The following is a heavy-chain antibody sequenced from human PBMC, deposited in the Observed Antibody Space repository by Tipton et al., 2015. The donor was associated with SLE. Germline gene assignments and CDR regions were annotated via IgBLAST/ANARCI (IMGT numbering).Heavy chain of an antibody. V-gene: IGHV4-34*01. Sequence: GLVKPSETLSLTCAVSGGSLSGYYWSWVRQPPGKGLEWMGDISQSGSSNYNPSLKSRVSISVDTSKNHFSLKLTSVTAADTAVYYCARRSNAWSFGYWGQGTLVTVSS. CDR2: ISQSGSS. J-gene: IGHJ4*02. CDR1: GGSLSGYY. D-gene: IGHD6-19*01. CDR3: ARRSNAWSFGY.